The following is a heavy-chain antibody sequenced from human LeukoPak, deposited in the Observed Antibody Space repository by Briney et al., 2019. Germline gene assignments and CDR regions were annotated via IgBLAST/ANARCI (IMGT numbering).Heavy chain of an antibody. D-gene: IGHD3-10*01. CDR1: GITFSIYS. CDR3: ARDYGTLWFGELYWFDP. J-gene: IGHJ5*02. Sequence: GGSLRLSCVASGITFSIYSMNWVRQAPGKGLEWVSYISSFSGTINYADSVKGRFTISRDNAKNSLYLQMNSLRAEDTAVYYCARDYGTLWFGELYWFDPWGQGTLVTVSS. CDR2: ISSFSGTI. V-gene: IGHV3-48*01.